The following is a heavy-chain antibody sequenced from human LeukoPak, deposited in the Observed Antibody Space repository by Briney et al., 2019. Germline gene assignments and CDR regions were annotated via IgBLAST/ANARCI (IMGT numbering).Heavy chain of an antibody. V-gene: IGHV4-59*01. CDR1: GGSISSYY. CDR3: ARDHYYDSSGYYYDYAFDI. J-gene: IGHJ3*02. CDR2: IYYSGST. Sequence: KPSETLSLTCTVSGGSISSYYWSWIRQPPGKGLEWIGYIYYSGSTNYNPSLKSRVTISVDTSKNQFSLKLSSVTAADTAVYYCARDHYYDSSGYYYDYAFDIWGQGTMVTVSS. D-gene: IGHD3-22*01.